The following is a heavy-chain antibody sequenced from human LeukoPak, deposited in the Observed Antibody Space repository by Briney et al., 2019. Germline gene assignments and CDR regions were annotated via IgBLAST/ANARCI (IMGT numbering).Heavy chain of an antibody. D-gene: IGHD6-13*01. CDR3: ARDLPTIAAANHFDY. V-gene: IGHV4-38-2*02. Sequence: SETLSLTCTVSGYSISSGYYWGWIRQPPGKGLEWIGSIYHSGSTYYNPSLKSRVTISVDTSKNQFSLKLSSVTAADTAVYYCARDLPTIAAANHFDYWGQGTLVTVSS. J-gene: IGHJ4*02. CDR1: GYSISSGYY. CDR2: IYHSGST.